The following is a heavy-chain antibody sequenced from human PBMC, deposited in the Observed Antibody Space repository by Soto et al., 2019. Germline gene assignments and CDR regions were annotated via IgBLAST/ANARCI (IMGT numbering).Heavy chain of an antibody. CDR2: ISGSGGST. J-gene: IGHJ5*02. CDR3: ARKTIGSVDTAMVSEYNWFDP. D-gene: IGHD5-18*01. V-gene: IGHV3-23*01. Sequence: EVQLLESGGGLVQPGGSLRLSCAASGFTFSSYAMSWVRQAPGKGLEWVSAISGSGGSTYYADSVKGRFTISRDNSKNTLYLQMNSLRAEDTAVYYCARKTIGSVDTAMVSEYNWFDPWGQGTLVTVSS. CDR1: GFTFSSYA.